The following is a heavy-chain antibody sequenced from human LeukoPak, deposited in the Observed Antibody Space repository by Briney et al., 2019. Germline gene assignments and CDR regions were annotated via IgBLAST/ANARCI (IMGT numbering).Heavy chain of an antibody. CDR2: IYYSGST. Sequence: PSETLSLTCTVSGGSISSGGYSWSWIRQHPGKGLEWIGYIYYSGSTYYNPSLKSRVTISVDTSKNQFSLKLSSVTAADTAVYYCASIYSSSWYYFDYWGQGTLVTVSS. V-gene: IGHV4-31*03. J-gene: IGHJ4*02. D-gene: IGHD6-13*01. CDR1: GGSISSGGYS. CDR3: ASIYSSSWYYFDY.